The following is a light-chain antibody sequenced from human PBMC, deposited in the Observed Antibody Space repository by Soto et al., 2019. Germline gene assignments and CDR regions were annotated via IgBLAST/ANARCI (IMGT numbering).Light chain of an antibody. CDR3: SSYTSSHVV. CDR2: DVS. Sequence: QSALTQPASVSGSPGQSITISCTGTSSDVGDYDHVSWYQQYPGKAPKLMIYDVSNRPSGVSNRFSGSRSDNTASLTISGLQSEEEADYYCSSYTSSHVVFGGGTKLTVL. CDR1: SSDVGDYDH. V-gene: IGLV2-14*01. J-gene: IGLJ2*01.